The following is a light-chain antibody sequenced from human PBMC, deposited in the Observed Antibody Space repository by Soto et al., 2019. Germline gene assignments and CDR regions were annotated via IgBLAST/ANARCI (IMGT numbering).Light chain of an antibody. CDR2: DVS. Sequence: QSALTQPASVSGSPGQSITISCTGTSSDVGGYNYVSWYQQHPGKAPELMIYDVSNRPSGVSNRFSGSKSGNTASLTISGLQAEDEADCYCSSYTSSSTFYVFGTGTKVTVL. CDR1: SSDVGGYNY. J-gene: IGLJ1*01. V-gene: IGLV2-14*01. CDR3: SSYTSSSTFYV.